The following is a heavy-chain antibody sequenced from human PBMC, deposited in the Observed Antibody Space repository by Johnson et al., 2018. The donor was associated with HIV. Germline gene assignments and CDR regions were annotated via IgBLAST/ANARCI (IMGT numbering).Heavy chain of an antibody. D-gene: IGHD3-3*01. V-gene: IGHV3-30*04. J-gene: IGHJ3*02. CDR1: GFTFSSYA. Sequence: QMLLVESGGGVVQPGRSLRLSCAASGFTFSSYAMHWVRQAPGKGLEWVAVLSYDGSNQYYADPCQGRFTISRDNCKNTLYLQMNSLRAEDTAVYYCARDRGRAYYNFWSGTRSACAFDIWGHGTTVTVSS. CDR2: LSYDGSNQ. CDR3: ARDRGRAYYNFWSGTRSACAFDI.